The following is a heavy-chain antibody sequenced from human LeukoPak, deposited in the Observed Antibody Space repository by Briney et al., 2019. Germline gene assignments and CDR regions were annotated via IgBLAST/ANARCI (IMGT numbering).Heavy chain of an antibody. Sequence: SETLSLTCTVSGGSISSGGYYWSWIRQHPGKGLEWIGYIYYSGSTYYNPSLKSRVTISVDTSKNQFSLKLSSVTAADTAVYYCARTTIAGSNGMGVWGQGTTVTVSS. CDR1: GGSISSGGYY. V-gene: IGHV4-31*03. CDR3: ARTTIAGSNGMGV. J-gene: IGHJ6*02. CDR2: IYYSGST. D-gene: IGHD2-21*01.